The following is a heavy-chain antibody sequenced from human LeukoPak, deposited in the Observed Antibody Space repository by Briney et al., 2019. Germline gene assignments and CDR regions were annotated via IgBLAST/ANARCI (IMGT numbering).Heavy chain of an antibody. CDR3: ARDLRITIFGVANDY. V-gene: IGHV1-46*01. J-gene: IGHJ4*02. CDR1: GYTFTSYY. CDR2: INPSGGST. D-gene: IGHD3-3*01. Sequence: ASVKVSCKASGYTFTSYYMHWVRQAPGQGLEWMGIINPSGGSTSYAQKFRGRITMTRDTSTSTVYMELSSLRSEDTAVYCCARDLRITIFGVANDYWGQGTLVTVSS.